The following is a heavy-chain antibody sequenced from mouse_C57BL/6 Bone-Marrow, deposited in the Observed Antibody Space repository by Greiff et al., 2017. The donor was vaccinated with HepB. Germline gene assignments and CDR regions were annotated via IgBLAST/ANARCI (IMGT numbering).Heavy chain of an antibody. D-gene: IGHD1-1*01. J-gene: IGHJ4*01. CDR3: AGGAFITTAYYYAMDY. CDR1: GFTFSSYA. V-gene: IGHV5-4*03. CDR2: ISDGGSYT. Sequence: EVNLVESGGGLVKPGGSLKLSCAASGFTFSSYAMSWVRQTPEKRLEWVATISDGGSYTYYPDNVKGRFTISRDNAKNNLYLQMSHLKSEDTAMYYCAGGAFITTAYYYAMDYWGQGTSVTVSS.